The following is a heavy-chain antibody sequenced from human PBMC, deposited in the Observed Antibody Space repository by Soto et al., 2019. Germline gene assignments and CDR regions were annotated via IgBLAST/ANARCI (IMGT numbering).Heavy chain of an antibody. J-gene: IGHJ4*02. CDR3: ARAVKWELLLSLYFDY. D-gene: IGHD1-26*01. CDR2: IYYSGST. V-gene: IGHV4-59*01. Sequence: SETLSLTCTVSGGSISSYYWSWIRQPPGKGLEWIGYIYYSGSTNYNPSLKSRVTISVETSKNQFSLKLSSVTAADTAVYYWARAVKWELLLSLYFDYWGQGTLVTVSS. CDR1: GGSISSYY.